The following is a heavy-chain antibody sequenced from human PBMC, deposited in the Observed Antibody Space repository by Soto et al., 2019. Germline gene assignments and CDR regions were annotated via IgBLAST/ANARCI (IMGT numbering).Heavy chain of an antibody. Sequence: SETLSLTCTVSGGSISSGGYYWSWIRQHPXKGLEWIGYIYYSGSTYYNPSLKSRVTISVDTSKNQFSLKLSSVTAADTAVYYCARANYGDYESDYYYGMDVWGQGTTVTVSS. CDR3: ARANYGDYESDYYYGMDV. V-gene: IGHV4-31*03. CDR1: GGSISSGGYY. CDR2: IYYSGST. D-gene: IGHD4-17*01. J-gene: IGHJ6*02.